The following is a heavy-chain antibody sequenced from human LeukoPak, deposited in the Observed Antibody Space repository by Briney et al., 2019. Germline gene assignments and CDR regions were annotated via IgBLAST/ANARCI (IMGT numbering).Heavy chain of an antibody. V-gene: IGHV4-4*07. CDR2: IYTSGST. J-gene: IGHJ3*02. Sequence: KPSETLSLTCTVSGGSISSYYWSWIRQPAGKGLEWIGPIYTSGSTNYNPSLKSRVTMSVDTSKNQFSLKLSSVTAADTAVYYCARDLWFGELPWAFDIWGQGTMVTVSS. D-gene: IGHD3-10*01. CDR3: ARDLWFGELPWAFDI. CDR1: GGSISSYY.